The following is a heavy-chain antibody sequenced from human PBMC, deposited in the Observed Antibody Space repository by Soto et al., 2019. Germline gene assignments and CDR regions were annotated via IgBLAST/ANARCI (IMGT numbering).Heavy chain of an antibody. V-gene: IGHV4-59*01. Sequence: SETLSLTCTVSGGSISSYYWSCIRQPPGKGLEWVVYIYYSGSTNYNPSLKSRVTISVDTSKNQFSLKMSSVTAADTAVYYCASWWEGAFDIWGQGTMVTVSS. CDR2: IYYSGST. CDR1: GGSISSYY. CDR3: ASWWEGAFDI. D-gene: IGHD2-8*02. J-gene: IGHJ3*02.